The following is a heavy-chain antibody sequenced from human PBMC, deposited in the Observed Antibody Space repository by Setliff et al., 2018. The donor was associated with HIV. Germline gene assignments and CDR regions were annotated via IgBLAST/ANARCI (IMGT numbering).Heavy chain of an antibody. D-gene: IGHD5-12*01. CDR2: ISTHTGNT. CDR3: ARGKTWLRFLDY. CDR1: GYNLHNYG. V-gene: IGHV1-18*01. Sequence: RASVKVSCKASGYNLHNYGITWVRQAPGQGLEWMGWISTHTGNTNSAQRFQGRVTMTTDTSTSTAYMELRSLRSDDTAVYYCARGKTWLRFLDYWGQGTLVTVSS. J-gene: IGHJ4*02.